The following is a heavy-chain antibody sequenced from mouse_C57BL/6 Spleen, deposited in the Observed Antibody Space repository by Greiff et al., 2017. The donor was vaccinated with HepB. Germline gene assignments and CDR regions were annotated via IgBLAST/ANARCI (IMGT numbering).Heavy chain of an antibody. CDR3: ARSGVYSDYDEGYYYVMDY. CDR1: GFTFTDYY. Sequence: EVQLVESGGGLVQPGGSLSLSCAASGFTFTDYYMSWVRQPPGKALEWLGFIRNKANGYTTEYSASVKGRFTISRDNSQSILYLQMNALRAEDSATYYCARSGVYSDYDEGYYYVMDYWGQGTSVTVSS. V-gene: IGHV7-3*01. D-gene: IGHD2-4*01. J-gene: IGHJ4*01. CDR2: IRNKANGYTT.